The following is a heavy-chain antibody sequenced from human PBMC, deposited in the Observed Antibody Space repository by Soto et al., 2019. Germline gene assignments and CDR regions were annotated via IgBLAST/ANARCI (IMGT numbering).Heavy chain of an antibody. CDR2: IIPYYNTL. V-gene: IGHV1-69*01. D-gene: IGHD6-13*01. J-gene: IGHJ4*02. CDR3: ASGASRWYPYFFDS. CDR1: EGTFNSYA. Sequence: QAQVVQSGAEVRKPGSSVKLSCKASEGTFNSYAIAWVRQAPGQGLEWMGGIIPYYNTLNYAQKFQDRVTITAADSTNTVYMELSSLRSDDTAVYFFASGASRWYPYFFDSWAQGTLVTVSS.